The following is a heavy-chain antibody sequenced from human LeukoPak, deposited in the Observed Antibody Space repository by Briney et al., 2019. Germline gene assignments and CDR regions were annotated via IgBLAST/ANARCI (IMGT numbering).Heavy chain of an antibody. Sequence: GGSLRLSCAASGFTFSSYGMNWVRQAPGKGLEWVSSISSSSSYIYYADSVKGRFTISRDNAKNSLYLQMNSLRAEDTAVYYCARAALFGVVTSFDYWGQGTLVTVSS. V-gene: IGHV3-21*01. CDR3: ARAALFGVVTSFDY. CDR2: ISSSSSYI. CDR1: GFTFSSYG. J-gene: IGHJ4*02. D-gene: IGHD3-3*01.